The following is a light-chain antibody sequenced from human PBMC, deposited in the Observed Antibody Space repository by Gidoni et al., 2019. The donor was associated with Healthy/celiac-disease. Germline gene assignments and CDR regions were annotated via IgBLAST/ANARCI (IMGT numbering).Light chain of an antibody. CDR2: DAS. J-gene: IGKJ4*01. Sequence: ELVFTQSPSTLSLSPGERATLSCRASQSVSSYLAWYQQKPGQAPRLLIYDASNRATGIPARFSGSGSGTDFTLTISSLENEDFAVYYCQQRSNWLTFGGGTKVEIK. CDR1: QSVSSY. V-gene: IGKV3-11*01. CDR3: QQRSNWLT.